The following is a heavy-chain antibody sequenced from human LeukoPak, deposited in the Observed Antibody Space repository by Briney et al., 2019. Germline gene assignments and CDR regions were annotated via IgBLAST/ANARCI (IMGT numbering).Heavy chain of an antibody. J-gene: IGHJ3*02. CDR2: MGFSGSST. D-gene: IGHD5-12*01. CDR1: GFTFSSYE. CDR3: TRGYSSYYPDAFDI. V-gene: IGHV3-48*03. Sequence: GGSLRLSCVASGFTFSSYEMNWVRQAPGRGLEWVSYMGFSGSSTYYADSVKGRFTISRDNAKNSLYLQMNSLRAEDTAVYYCTRGYSSYYPDAFDIWGQGTMVTVSS.